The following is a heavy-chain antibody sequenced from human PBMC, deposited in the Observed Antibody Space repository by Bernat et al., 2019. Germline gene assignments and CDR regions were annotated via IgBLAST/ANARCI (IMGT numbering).Heavy chain of an antibody. CDR3: AKGGFGEVLDYYYGMDV. Sequence: QVQLVESGGGVVQPGRSLRLSCAASGFSFSSSGTHWVRQAPGKGLEWVAVISYDGSNKYFADSVKGRFTISRDNSKNTLYLQMNSLRAEDTAVYYCAKGGFGEVLDYYYGMDVWGQGTTVTVSS. J-gene: IGHJ6*02. CDR1: GFSFSSSG. CDR2: ISYDGSNK. D-gene: IGHD3-10*01. V-gene: IGHV3-30*18.